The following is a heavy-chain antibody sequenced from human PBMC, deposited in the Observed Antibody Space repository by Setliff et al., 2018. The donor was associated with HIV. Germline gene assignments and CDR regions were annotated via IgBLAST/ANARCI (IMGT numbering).Heavy chain of an antibody. Sequence: TLSLTCTVSGGSLSSYYWSWIRQPPGKGLEWIGYIYYTGRTNYNPSLKSRVTMSLDSSKKQFSLKLSSVTAADTAVYFCARDVGGFTVFAVPRGGFDPWGQGTLVTVS. CDR3: ARDVGGFTVFAVPRGGFDP. CDR2: IYYTGRT. V-gene: IGHV4-59*01. D-gene: IGHD3-3*01. J-gene: IGHJ5*02. CDR1: GGSLSSYY.